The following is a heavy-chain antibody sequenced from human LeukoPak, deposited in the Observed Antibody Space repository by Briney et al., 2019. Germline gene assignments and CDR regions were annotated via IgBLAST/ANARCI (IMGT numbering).Heavy chain of an antibody. CDR3: ARGGGLDV. J-gene: IGHJ6*02. D-gene: IGHD3-16*01. CDR2: INHNGNVN. V-gene: IGHV3-7*03. CDR1: GFTFSSYW. Sequence: GGSLRLSCAASGFTFSSYWMNWARQAPGKGLEWVASINHNGNVNYYVDSVKGRFTISRDNAKNSLYLQVSNLRAEDMGVYFCARGGGLDVWGQGATVTVSS.